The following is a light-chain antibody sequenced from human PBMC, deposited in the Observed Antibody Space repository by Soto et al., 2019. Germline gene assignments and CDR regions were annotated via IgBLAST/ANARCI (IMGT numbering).Light chain of an antibody. J-gene: IGLJ3*02. V-gene: IGLV1-40*01. Sequence: QSVLTQPPSVSGAPGQRVTISCTGSNSNIGAGYDVHWYLQLPGTAPKLLVYSNNNRPSGVPDRFSGSKSGNTASLTISGLQAEDEADYYCCSYVGTYTWVFGGGTKLTVL. CDR1: NSNIGAGYD. CDR3: CSYVGTYTWV. CDR2: SNN.